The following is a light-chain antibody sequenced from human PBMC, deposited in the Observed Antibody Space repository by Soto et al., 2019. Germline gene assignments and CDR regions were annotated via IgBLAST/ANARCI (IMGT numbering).Light chain of an antibody. Sequence: SYELTQPPSVSLAPGETATITCGGQNIGSKSVHWYQQKPGQAPLLVIYYDRDRPSGIPARFSGSNSGNTATLTISRVEAEDEADYYCQVWDNYSDHVVFGGGTKLTVL. V-gene: IGLV3-21*04. J-gene: IGLJ2*01. CDR3: QVWDNYSDHVV. CDR1: NIGSKS. CDR2: YDR.